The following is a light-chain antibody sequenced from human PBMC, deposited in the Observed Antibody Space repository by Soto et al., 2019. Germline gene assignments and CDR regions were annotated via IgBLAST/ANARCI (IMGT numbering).Light chain of an antibody. CDR3: QKYSSVPV. Sequence: DIQMTQSPTSLSASVGDRVTITCRASQGIRNYVAWYQQIPGKAPKLLIYAASTLQSGVPSRFSGSGSGPDFPLTIIGLQTEDVATYSCQKYSSVPVFGPGTKVEIK. V-gene: IGKV1-27*01. J-gene: IGKJ3*01. CDR2: AAS. CDR1: QGIRNY.